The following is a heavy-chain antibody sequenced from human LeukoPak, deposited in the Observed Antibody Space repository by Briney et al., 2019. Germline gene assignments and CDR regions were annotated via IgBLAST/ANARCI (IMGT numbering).Heavy chain of an antibody. J-gene: IGHJ6*03. CDR1: GYTFTSYG. V-gene: IGHV1-18*01. Sequence: ASVKVSCKASGYTFTSYGISWVRQAPGQGLEWMGWISAYNGNTNYAQKLQGRVTMTTDTSTSTAYMELRSLRSDDTAVYYCARGDDFWSGYSEYYYYMDVWGKGTTVTVSS. CDR2: ISAYNGNT. CDR3: ARGDDFWSGYSEYYYYMDV. D-gene: IGHD3-3*01.